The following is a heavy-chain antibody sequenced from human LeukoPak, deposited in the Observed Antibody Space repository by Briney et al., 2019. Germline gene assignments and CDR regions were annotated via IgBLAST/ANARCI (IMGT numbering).Heavy chain of an antibody. CDR3: AMNYYDSSGTPY. CDR2: INWNGGST. V-gene: IGHV3-20*04. Sequence: GGSLRLSCAASGFTFDDYGMSWVRQAPGKGLEWVPGINWNGGSTGYADSVKGRFTISRDNAKNSLYLQMNSLRAEDTALYYCAMNYYDSSGTPYWGQGTLVTVSS. J-gene: IGHJ4*02. D-gene: IGHD3-22*01. CDR1: GFTFDDYG.